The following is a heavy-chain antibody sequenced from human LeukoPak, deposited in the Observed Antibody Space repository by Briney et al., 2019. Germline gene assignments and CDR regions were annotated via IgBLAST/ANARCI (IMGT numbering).Heavy chain of an antibody. D-gene: IGHD6-19*01. V-gene: IGHV3-30*03. J-gene: IGHJ4*02. CDR2: IARDGGAK. CDR3: AREATWGQWYFDH. CDR1: GLSFSNQG. Sequence: GGALRLSSLASGLSFSNQGMHWVRQAPGKGLEWVSVIARDGGAKFYADSVKGRFTLSRENSKNMFFLQMNFLTVEDTAVYYCAREATWGQWYFDHWGQGTPVTVSS.